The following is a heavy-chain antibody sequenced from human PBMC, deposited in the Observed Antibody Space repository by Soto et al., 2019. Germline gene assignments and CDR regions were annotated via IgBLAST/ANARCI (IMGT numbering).Heavy chain of an antibody. D-gene: IGHD6-13*01. CDR3: ARHASRGYSSSWYFED. J-gene: IGHJ4*02. Sequence: SETLSLTCNVSGGSVSSSSYYWGWIRQAPGKGLEWIVSTYYSAGTYYNPSLKSRITTSMDASKDQFSLTVTSVTAADTAIYYCARHASRGYSSSWYFEDWGQGTPVTVSS. CDR1: GGSVSSSSYY. V-gene: IGHV4-39*01. CDR2: TYYSAGT.